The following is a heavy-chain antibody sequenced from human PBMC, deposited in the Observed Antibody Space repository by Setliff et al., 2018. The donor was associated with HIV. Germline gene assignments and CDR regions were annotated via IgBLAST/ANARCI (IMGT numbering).Heavy chain of an antibody. J-gene: IGHJ4*02. CDR2: ISAYNGNT. D-gene: IGHD5-12*01. Sequence: VASVKVSCKASGYTFTSYYLNWVRQAPGQGLEWMGWISAYNGNTNYAQKLQGRVTMTTEISTSTAYMELRSLRSDDTAVYYCARVTLVATILDYWGQGTLVTVSS. CDR3: ARVTLVATILDY. CDR1: GYTFTSYY. V-gene: IGHV1-18*04.